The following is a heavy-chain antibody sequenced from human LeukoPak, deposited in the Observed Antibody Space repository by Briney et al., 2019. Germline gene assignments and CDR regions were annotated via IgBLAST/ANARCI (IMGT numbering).Heavy chain of an antibody. V-gene: IGHV3-7*01. J-gene: IGHJ4*02. Sequence: GGSLGLSCAASGFSFSRYWMTWVRQAPEKGLEWVANIKGDESDDHYVASVRGRFTISRDNAKRSLYLQMNNLRAEDTGVYYCARVADYDFLSGYYSPFDHWGQGVLVIVSS. CDR3: ARVADYDFLSGYYSPFDH. CDR1: GFSFSRYW. D-gene: IGHD3-3*01. CDR2: IKGDESDD.